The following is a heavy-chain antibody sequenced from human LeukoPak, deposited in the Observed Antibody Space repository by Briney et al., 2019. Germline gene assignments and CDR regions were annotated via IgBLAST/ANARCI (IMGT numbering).Heavy chain of an antibody. CDR2: IYYGGST. J-gene: IGHJ4*02. Sequence: SETLSLTCTVSGGSISSYYWSWIRQPPGKGLEWIGYIYYGGSTNYNPSLKSRVTISVDTSKNQLSLKLSSVTAADTAVYYCARDPSNLGLFDYWGQGTLVTVSS. CDR3: ARDPSNLGLFDY. V-gene: IGHV4-59*01. CDR1: GGSISSYY. D-gene: IGHD1-1*01.